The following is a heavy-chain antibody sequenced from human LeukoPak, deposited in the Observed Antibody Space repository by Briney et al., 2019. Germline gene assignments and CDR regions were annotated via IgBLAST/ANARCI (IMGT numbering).Heavy chain of an antibody. J-gene: IGHJ6*04. CDR2: ISSSGSTI. D-gene: IGHD3-10*02. V-gene: IGHV3-48*03. Sequence: QTRGSLRLSCAASGFTFSSYEMNWVRQAPGKGLEWVSYISSSGSTIYYADSVKGRFTISRDNAKNSLYLQMNSLRAEDTAVYYCAELGITMIGGVWGKGTTVTISS. CDR1: GFTFSSYE. CDR3: AELGITMIGGV.